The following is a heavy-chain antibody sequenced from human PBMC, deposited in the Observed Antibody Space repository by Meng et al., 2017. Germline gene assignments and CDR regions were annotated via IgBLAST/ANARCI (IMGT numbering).Heavy chain of an antibody. J-gene: IGHJ5*02. CDR2: ISSSGSTI. CDR3: ARSYPIVVVPAAMRGRGWFDP. D-gene: IGHD2-2*01. V-gene: IGHV3-48*03. CDR1: GFTFSSYE. Sequence: GGSLRLSCAASGFTFSSYEMNWVRQAPGKGLEWVSYISSSGSTIYYADSVKGRFTISRDNAKNSLYLQMNSLRAEDTAVYYCARSYPIVVVPAAMRGRGWFDPWGQGTLVTVSS.